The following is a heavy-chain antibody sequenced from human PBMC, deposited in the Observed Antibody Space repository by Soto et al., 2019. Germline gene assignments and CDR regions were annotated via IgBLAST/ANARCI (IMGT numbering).Heavy chain of an antibody. V-gene: IGHV1-18*01. J-gene: IGHJ6*02. CDR2: ISAYNGNT. CDR3: ARSGGIAAAGTVYYYGLDV. CDR1: GYTFTSYG. Sequence: ASVKVSCKASGYTFTSYGISWVRQAPGQGLEWMGWISAYNGNTNYAQKLQGRVTMTTDTSTSTAYMELRSLRSDDTAVYYCARSGGIAAAGTVYYYGLDVWGQGTTVTVSS. D-gene: IGHD6-13*01.